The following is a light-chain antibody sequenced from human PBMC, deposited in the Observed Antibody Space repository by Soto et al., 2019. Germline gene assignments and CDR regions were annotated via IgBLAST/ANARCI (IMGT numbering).Light chain of an antibody. V-gene: IGLV2-14*03. CDR1: SSDVGAYNY. CDR2: HVS. CDR3: SSFTSSSSYV. Sequence: QSALTQPASVSGSPGQSITISCTGTSSDVGAYNYVSWYQQHPGRAPQLIIYHVSNRPSGVSNRISGSKSDNTASLTISGLQAEDEADYYCSSFTSSSSYVFGPGTKVTVL. J-gene: IGLJ1*01.